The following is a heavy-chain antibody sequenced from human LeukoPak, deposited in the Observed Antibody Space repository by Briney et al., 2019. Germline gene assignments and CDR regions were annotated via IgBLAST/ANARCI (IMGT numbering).Heavy chain of an antibody. CDR3: ARTPVLRFLEWPHVLDV. CDR2: IYTSGST. Sequence: SETLSLTCTVSGGSIGSYYWSWIRQPAGKGLEWIGRIYTSGSTNYNPSLKSRVTMSVDTSKNQFSLKLSSVTAADTAVYYCARTPVLRFLEWPHVLDVWGQGTTVTVSS. J-gene: IGHJ6*02. V-gene: IGHV4-4*07. D-gene: IGHD3-3*01. CDR1: GGSIGSYY.